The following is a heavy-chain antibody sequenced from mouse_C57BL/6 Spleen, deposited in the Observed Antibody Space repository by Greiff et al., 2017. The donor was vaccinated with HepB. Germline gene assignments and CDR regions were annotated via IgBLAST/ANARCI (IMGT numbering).Heavy chain of an antibody. CDR2: IYPRSGNT. D-gene: IGHD1-1*01. CDR1: GYTFTSYG. Sequence: VQLQQSGAELARPGASVKLSCKASGYTFTSYGISWVKQRTGQGLEWIGEIYPRSGNTYYNEKFKGKATLTADKSSSTAYMELRRLTSEDSAVYFCARETVITTVVARYFDVWGTGTTVTVSS. J-gene: IGHJ1*03. V-gene: IGHV1-81*01. CDR3: ARETVITTVVARYFDV.